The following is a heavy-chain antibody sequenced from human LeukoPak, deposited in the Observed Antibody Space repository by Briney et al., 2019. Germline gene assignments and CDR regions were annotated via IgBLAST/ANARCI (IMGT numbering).Heavy chain of an antibody. V-gene: IGHV1-69*13. J-gene: IGHJ6*03. CDR3: ARDPAERLRGASYYYYMDV. CDR1: GRTFSTYA. D-gene: IGHD1-1*01. Sequence: SVKVSCKASGRTFSTYALSWVRQAPGQAREWMGGIIPMFRTADYAQKFQGRVTIIANESTSTVYMELSSLRSGDTAVYYCARDPAERLRGASYYYYMDVWGKGTTVTVSS. CDR2: IIPMFRTA.